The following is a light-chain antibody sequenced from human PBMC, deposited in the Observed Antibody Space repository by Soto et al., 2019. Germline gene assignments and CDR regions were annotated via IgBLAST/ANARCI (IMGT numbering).Light chain of an antibody. J-gene: IGLJ1*01. Sequence: QSALTQPASVSGSPGQSIAISCTGTSRDVGGYTYVSWYQQHPGKAPKLMIYDVSSRPSGVSDRFSGSKSGNTASLTISGLQSEDEADYYCSSYTSTQSYVFGTGTKVTVL. CDR3: SSYTSTQSYV. CDR1: SRDVGGYTY. V-gene: IGLV2-14*01. CDR2: DVS.